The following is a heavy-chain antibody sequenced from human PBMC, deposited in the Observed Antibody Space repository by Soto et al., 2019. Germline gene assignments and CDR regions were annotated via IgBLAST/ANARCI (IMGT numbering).Heavy chain of an antibody. CDR1: GYIFSANY. Sequence: QVILVQSGAEVQKPGASLKVSCKASGYIFSANYIHWVRQAPGQGLEWLGWINPHSGATNYAQKCLGRVTMSADTSASTAYMDLARLKSDDTAVYYCVRVHALGCSNWFDPWGRGTLVTVSS. CDR3: VRVHALGCSNWFDP. D-gene: IGHD3-10*02. CDR2: INPHSGAT. V-gene: IGHV1-2*02. J-gene: IGHJ5*02.